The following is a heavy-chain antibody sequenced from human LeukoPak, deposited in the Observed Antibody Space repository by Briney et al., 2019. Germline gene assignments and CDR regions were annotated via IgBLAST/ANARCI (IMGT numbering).Heavy chain of an antibody. Sequence: GGSLRLSCAASGFTFSNYGMHWVRQAPGKGLEWVAVIWYDGSNEYYADSVKGRFTISRDNSKNTLYLQMNSLRAEDTAVYYCTNNFDYWGQGTLVTVSS. CDR2: IWYDGSNE. CDR3: TNNFDY. J-gene: IGHJ4*02. CDR1: GFTFSNYG. V-gene: IGHV3-33*06.